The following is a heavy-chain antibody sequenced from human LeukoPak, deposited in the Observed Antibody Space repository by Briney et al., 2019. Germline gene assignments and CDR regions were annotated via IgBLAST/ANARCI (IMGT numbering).Heavy chain of an antibody. Sequence: PGRSLRLSCAASGFTFSSYAMHWVRQAAGKGVEWVAVISYDGRNKYYADSVKGRFTISRDNSKNTLYLQMNSLRAEDTAVYYCARDPDTGWAFDIWGQGTMVTVSS. D-gene: IGHD5-18*01. CDR3: ARDPDTGWAFDI. J-gene: IGHJ3*02. V-gene: IGHV3-30*04. CDR1: GFTFSSYA. CDR2: ISYDGRNK.